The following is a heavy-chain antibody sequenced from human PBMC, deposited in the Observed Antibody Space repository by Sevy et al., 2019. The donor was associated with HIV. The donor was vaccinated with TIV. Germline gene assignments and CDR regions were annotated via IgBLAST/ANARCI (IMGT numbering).Heavy chain of an antibody. D-gene: IGHD2-2*01. CDR3: ARDRCTITSCHEGNWFDP. V-gene: IGHV3-21*01. Sequence: ETLSLTCAVSDGSIRSSNWWSWVRQSPGKGLEWVSFISGLSNYIYYADSVKGRFTISRDNAKNSLYLQMNSLRPEDTAVYYCARDRCTITSCHEGNWFDPWGQGTLVTVSS. CDR1: DGSIRSSN. J-gene: IGHJ5*02. CDR2: ISGLSNYI.